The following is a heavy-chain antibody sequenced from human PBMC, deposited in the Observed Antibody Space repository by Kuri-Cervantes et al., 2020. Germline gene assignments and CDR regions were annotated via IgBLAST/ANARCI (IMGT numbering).Heavy chain of an antibody. D-gene: IGHD3-16*02. CDR3: AREGGTYDYVWGSYRTRYYYGMDV. V-gene: IGHV1-8*01. CDR2: MNPNSGNT. Sequence: ASVKVSCKASGYTFTSYDINWVRQATGQGLEWMGWMNPNSGNTGYAQKFQGRVTMTRNTSISTAYMELSSLRSEDTAVYYCAREGGTYDYVWGSYRTRYYYGMDVWGQGTTVTVSS. CDR1: GYTFTSYD. J-gene: IGHJ6*02.